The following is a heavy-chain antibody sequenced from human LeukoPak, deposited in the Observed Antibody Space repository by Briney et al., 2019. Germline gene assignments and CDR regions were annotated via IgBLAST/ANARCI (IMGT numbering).Heavy chain of an antibody. CDR2: ISDSGGST. V-gene: IGHV3-23*01. J-gene: IGHJ4*02. Sequence: GGSLRLSCAVSGITLSNYGMSWVRQAPGKGLEWVAGISDSGGSTKYADSVKGRFTISRDNPKNTLYLQMNSLRVEDTAVYFCARRGVVIRVILVGFHKQAYYFDSWGQGALVTVSS. CDR1: GITLSNYG. CDR3: ARRGVVIRVILVGFHKQAYYFDS. D-gene: IGHD3-22*01.